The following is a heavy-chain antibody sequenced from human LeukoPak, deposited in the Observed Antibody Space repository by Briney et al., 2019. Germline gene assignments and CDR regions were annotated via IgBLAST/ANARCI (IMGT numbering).Heavy chain of an antibody. CDR1: GYTFTSYG. J-gene: IGHJ5*02. CDR3: ARDLLRGDSYSGYDLGGWFDP. CDR2: ISAYNGNT. V-gene: IGHV1-18*01. D-gene: IGHD5-12*01. Sequence: AASVKVSCKASGYTFTSYGISWVRQAPGQGLEWMGWISAYNGNTNYAQKLQGRVTMTTDTSTSTAYMELRSLRSDDTAVYYCARDLLRGDSYSGYDLGGWFDPWGQRTLVTVSS.